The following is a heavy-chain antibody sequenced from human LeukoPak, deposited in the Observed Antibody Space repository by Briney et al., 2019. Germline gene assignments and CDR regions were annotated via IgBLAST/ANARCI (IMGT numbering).Heavy chain of an antibody. J-gene: IGHJ6*03. V-gene: IGHV3-66*02. CDR3: ARVPGSSYEVAPYYTDV. CDR2: IYSGGST. CDR1: GFTVSSNY. Sequence: GGSLRLSCAASGFTVSSNYMSWVRKAPGRGLVWVSVIYSGGSTYYADFVKGRFTISRDNSKNTLYLQMNSLRAEDTAVYYCARVPGSSYEVAPYYTDVWGKGTTVTVSS. D-gene: IGHD6-13*01.